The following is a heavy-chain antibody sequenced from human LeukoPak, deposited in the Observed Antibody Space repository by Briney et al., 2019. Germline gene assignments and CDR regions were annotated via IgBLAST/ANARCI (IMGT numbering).Heavy chain of an antibody. V-gene: IGHV1-8*01. CDR1: GYTFTSYD. D-gene: IGHD3-22*01. CDR2: MNPHSGNT. CDR3: ARTRDGYSDS. J-gene: IGHJ4*02. Sequence: ASVKVSCKASGYTFTSYDINWVRQATGQGLEWMGWMNPHSGNTGYLQKFQGRVTMTRNTSISTAYMELSSLRSEDTAVFYCARTRDGYSDSWGQGTLVTVSS.